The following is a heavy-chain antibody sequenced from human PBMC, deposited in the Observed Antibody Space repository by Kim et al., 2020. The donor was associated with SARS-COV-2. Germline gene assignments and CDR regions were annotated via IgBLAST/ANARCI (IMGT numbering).Heavy chain of an antibody. CDR3: ASTPIAEAATVDGMDV. Sequence: SLKSRVTISVDTSKNQFSLKLSSVTAEDTAVYYCASTPIAEAATVDGMDVWGQGTTVTVSS. J-gene: IGHJ6*02. D-gene: IGHD6-13*01. V-gene: IGHV4-4*09.